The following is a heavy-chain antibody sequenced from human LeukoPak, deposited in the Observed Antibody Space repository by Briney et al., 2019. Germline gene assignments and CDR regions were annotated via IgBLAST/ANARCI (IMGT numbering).Heavy chain of an antibody. J-gene: IGHJ4*02. D-gene: IGHD3-10*01. CDR1: GGSISSYY. CDR2: ISDSGST. V-gene: IGHV4-59*01. Sequence: SETLSLTCTVSGGSISSYYLSWLRQPPGKGLEWIAFISDSGSTYYNPSLKSRVTISLETSKKQFSLKLNSVTAADTAVYYCARDFGPSRGFLYWGQGTLVTVSP. CDR3: ARDFGPSRGFLY.